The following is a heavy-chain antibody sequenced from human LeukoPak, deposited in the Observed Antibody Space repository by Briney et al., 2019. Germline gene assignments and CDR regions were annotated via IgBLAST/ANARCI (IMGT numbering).Heavy chain of an antibody. CDR2: INPNSGDA. CDR1: GYTFTGYY. CDR3: ARRKGWLGAHYFDY. J-gene: IGHJ4*02. D-gene: IGHD5-12*01. V-gene: IGHV1-2*02. Sequence: ASVKVSCKASGYTFTGYYMHWVRQAPGQGLEWMGWINPNSGDANYAQKFQGRVTMTRDTSISTAYMELSRLRSDDTAVYYCARRKGWLGAHYFDYWGQGTLVTVSS.